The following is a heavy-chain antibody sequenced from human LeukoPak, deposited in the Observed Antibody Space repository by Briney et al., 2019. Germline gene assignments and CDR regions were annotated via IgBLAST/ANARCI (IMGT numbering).Heavy chain of an antibody. CDR3: ARHVSLDTAMARFDY. V-gene: IGHV4-39*01. J-gene: IGHJ4*02. CDR1: GGSISSGSYY. CDR2: LYYSGST. D-gene: IGHD5-18*01. Sequence: SETLSLTCTVSGGSISSGSYYWGWIRQPPGKGLEWIGSLYYSGSTYYNPSLKTRVTISVDTSKNQFSLKLSSVTAADTAVYYCARHVSLDTAMARFDYWGQGTLVTDSS.